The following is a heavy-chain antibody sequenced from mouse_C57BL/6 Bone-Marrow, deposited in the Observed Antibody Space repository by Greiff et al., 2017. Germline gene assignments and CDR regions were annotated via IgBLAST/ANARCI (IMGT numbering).Heavy chain of an antibody. CDR2: IYPGEGDT. Sequence: QVQLQQSGPELVKPGASVKISCKASGYAFSSSWMNWVKQRPGKGLEWIGRIYPGEGDTNYNGKFKGKGTLTADKSSSTAYIQLSTLTSEDSAVYFCSRGGDDYDGTGYFDFWGTGTTVTGSS. V-gene: IGHV1-82*01. CDR1: GYAFSSSW. J-gene: IGHJ1*03. CDR3: SRGGDDYDGTGYFDF. D-gene: IGHD2-4*01.